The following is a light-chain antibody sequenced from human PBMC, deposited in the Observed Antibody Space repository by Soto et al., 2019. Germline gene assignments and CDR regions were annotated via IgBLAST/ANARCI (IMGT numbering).Light chain of an antibody. J-gene: IGKJ4*01. V-gene: IGKV1-12*01. CDR3: QQAHNLPAT. CDR2: GAS. CDR1: QDIASW. Sequence: DIRMTQSPSSVSGSVGDRVSMTCRASQDIASWLAWYQQRPGKAPVLLIFGASILQSGVSSRFSGSGAGTEFNLTINSLQPEDFGVYYCQQAHNLPATFGGGTKVEIK.